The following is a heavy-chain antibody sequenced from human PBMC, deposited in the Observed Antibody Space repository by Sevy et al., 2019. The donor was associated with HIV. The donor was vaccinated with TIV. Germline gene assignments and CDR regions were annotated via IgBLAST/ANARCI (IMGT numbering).Heavy chain of an antibody. V-gene: IGHV3-23*01. Sequence: GESLKISCAASGFTFAKYSMSWVRQAPGKGLEWVSPFSFGCGRRNYADSVKGRFTISSDNSKNTLFLQINSLRAEDTATYFCAREGCTQPHDYWGQRTLVTVSS. D-gene: IGHD2-8*01. J-gene: IGHJ4*02. CDR2: FSFGCGRR. CDR3: AREGCTQPHDY. CDR1: GFTFAKYS.